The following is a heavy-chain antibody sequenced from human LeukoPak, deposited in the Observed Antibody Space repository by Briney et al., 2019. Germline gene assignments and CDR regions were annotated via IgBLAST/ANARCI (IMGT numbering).Heavy chain of an antibody. CDR2: ISGSGGST. CDR3: AKHNAGGYSYGYGY. CDR1: GFTSSSYA. Sequence: GGSLRLSCAASGFTSSSYAMSWVRQAPGKGLEWVSAISGSGGSTYYADSVKGRFTISRDNSKNTLYLQMSSLRAEDTAVYYCAKHNAGGYSYGYGYWGQGTLVTVSS. J-gene: IGHJ4*02. V-gene: IGHV3-23*01. D-gene: IGHD5-18*01.